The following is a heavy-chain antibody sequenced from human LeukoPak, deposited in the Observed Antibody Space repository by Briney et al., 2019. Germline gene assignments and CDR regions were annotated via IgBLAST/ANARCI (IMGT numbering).Heavy chain of an antibody. CDR3: ATKQWLAPPPDS. CDR1: GFTFSKYW. D-gene: IGHD6-19*01. CDR2: IYTDGTVT. V-gene: IGHV3-74*01. J-gene: IGHJ4*02. Sequence: PGGSLRLSCAASGFTFSKYWMRWVRQAPGKGLESVSRIYTDGTVTTYADSGKGRFNVSRDKADNTMFLQMNSVRGEDTAVNYCATKQWLAPPPDSWGQGTPVTVSS.